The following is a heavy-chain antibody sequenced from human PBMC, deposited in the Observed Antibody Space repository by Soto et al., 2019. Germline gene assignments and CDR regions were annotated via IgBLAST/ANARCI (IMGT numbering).Heavy chain of an antibody. J-gene: IGHJ4*02. D-gene: IGHD6-13*01. V-gene: IGHV4-59*01. CDR1: GGSISSNY. CDR3: ARYRREAVAGYTLDN. CDR2: VYNSGST. Sequence: QVQLQESGPGLVKASETLSLTCTVSGGSISSNYWTWIRQPPGKGLEWIGYVYNSGSTNYNPSLKSPVTIAEDTSKSQFSLKVNSMTAADTAVYYCARYRREAVAGYTLDNWGQGILVTVSS.